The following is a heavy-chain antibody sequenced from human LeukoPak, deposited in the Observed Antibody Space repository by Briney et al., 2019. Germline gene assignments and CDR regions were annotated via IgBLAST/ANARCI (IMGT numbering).Heavy chain of an antibody. D-gene: IGHD4-23*01. CDR3: ARDRVYGGNGGVDY. Sequence: GGSLRLSCAASGFTFSSYSMNWVRQAPGKGLEWVSYISSSSSTIYYADSVKGRFTISRDNAKNSLYLQMNSLRAEDTAVYYCARDRVYGGNGGVDYWGQGTLVTVSS. V-gene: IGHV3-48*04. CDR2: ISSSSSTI. CDR1: GFTFSSYS. J-gene: IGHJ4*02.